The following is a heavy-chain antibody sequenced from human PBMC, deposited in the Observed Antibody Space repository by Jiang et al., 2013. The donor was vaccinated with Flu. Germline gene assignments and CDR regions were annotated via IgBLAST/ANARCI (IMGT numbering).Heavy chain of an antibody. J-gene: IGHJ3*01. V-gene: IGHV1-69*11. CDR3: ARDPPYRGYDDAFDV. CDR2: IIPILGTP. Sequence: SGGTFSSNSITWVRQAPGQGLEWMGRIIPILGTPNYAKMFQDRLTITADESTSTAYMELSDLTSEDTAVYYCARDPPYRGYDDAFDVWGQGTMVTISS. CDR1: GGTFSSNS. D-gene: IGHD5-12*01.